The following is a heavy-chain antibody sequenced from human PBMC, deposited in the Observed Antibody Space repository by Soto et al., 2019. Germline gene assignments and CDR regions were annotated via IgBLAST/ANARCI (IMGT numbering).Heavy chain of an antibody. D-gene: IGHD5-18*01. CDR2: INHSGST. CDR1: GGSFSGYY. CDR3: ARGVRYSYGYGDWFDP. J-gene: IGHJ5*02. Sequence: PSETLSLTCAVYGGSFSGYYWSWIRQPPGKGLEWIGEINHSGSTNYNPSLKSRVTISVDTSKNQFSLKLSSVTAADTAVYYCARGVRYSYGYGDWFDPWGQGTLVTVSS. V-gene: IGHV4-34*01.